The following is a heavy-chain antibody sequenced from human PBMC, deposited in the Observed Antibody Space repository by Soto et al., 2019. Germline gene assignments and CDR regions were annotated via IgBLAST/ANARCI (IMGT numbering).Heavy chain of an antibody. J-gene: IGHJ6*03. CDR2: INHRGSA. CDR1: GGSFSGYY. CDR3: ARELGYCSGGTCYNYMDV. V-gene: IGHV4-34*01. D-gene: IGHD2-15*01. Sequence: SETLSLTCAVYGGSFSGYYWSWIRQPPGKGLEWIGEINHRGSANYNPSLKSRVNISVDTSKNQFSLKLSSVTAADTAVYYCARELGYCSGGTCYNYMDVWDKGTTVTVSS.